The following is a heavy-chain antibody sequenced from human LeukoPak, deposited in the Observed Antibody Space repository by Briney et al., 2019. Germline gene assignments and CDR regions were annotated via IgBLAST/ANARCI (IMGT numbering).Heavy chain of an antibody. Sequence: LRLSCAASGFTFSSYGMHWIRQHPGKGLEWIGYIYYSGSTYYNPSLKSRVTISVDTSKNQFSLKLSSVTAADTAVYYCARAQNYYDSSGYQAEGRFDPWGQGTLVTVSS. J-gene: IGHJ5*02. D-gene: IGHD3-22*01. CDR1: GFTFSSYG. CDR3: ARAQNYYDSSGYQAEGRFDP. CDR2: IYYSGST. V-gene: IGHV4-31*02.